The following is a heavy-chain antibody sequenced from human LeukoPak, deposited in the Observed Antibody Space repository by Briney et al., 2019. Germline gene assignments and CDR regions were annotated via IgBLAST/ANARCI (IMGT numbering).Heavy chain of an antibody. CDR2: ISGSGGST. D-gene: IGHD3-16*01. CDR1: GFTFSSYA. J-gene: IGHJ4*02. V-gene: IGHV3-23*01. Sequence: GGSLRLSCAASGFTFSSYAMSWVRQAPAKGLEWVSAISGSGGSTYYADSVKGRFTISRDNSKNTLYLQMNSLRAEDTAVYYCAKAYVWGTYFDYWGQGTLVTVSS. CDR3: AKAYVWGTYFDY.